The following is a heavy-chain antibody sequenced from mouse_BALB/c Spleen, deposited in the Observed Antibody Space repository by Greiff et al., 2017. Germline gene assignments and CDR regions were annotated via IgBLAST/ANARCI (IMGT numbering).Heavy chain of an antibody. V-gene: IGHV1-69*02. D-gene: IGHD1-2*01. Sequence: QVQLQQPGAELVRPGASVKLSCKASGYTFTSYWINWVKQRPGQGLEWIGNIYPSDSYTNYNQKFKDKATLTVDKSSSTAYMQLSSPTSEDAAVYYCTGNYGYYAMDYWGQGTSVTVSS. CDR3: TGNYGYYAMDY. CDR1: GYTFTSYW. J-gene: IGHJ4*01. CDR2: IYPSDSYT.